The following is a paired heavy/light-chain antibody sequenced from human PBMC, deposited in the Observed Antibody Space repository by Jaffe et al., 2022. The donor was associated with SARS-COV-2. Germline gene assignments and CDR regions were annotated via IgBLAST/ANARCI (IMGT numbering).Heavy chain of an antibody. D-gene: IGHD1-7*01. CDR2: IYYSGST. CDR1: SDSVTSGSYH. J-gene: IGHJ4*02. CDR3: AASEGTRTQITRMAFDY. Sequence: QVQLQESGPGLVEPSETLSLACTVSSDSVTSGSYHWGWVRQPPGKGLEWIGYIYYSGSTNYNPSLMSRVSISVDTSKNQFSLRLTSVTATDTATYFCAASEGTRTQITRMAFDYWGQGTLVTVSS. V-gene: IGHV4-61*01.
Light chain of an antibody. CDR2: YVT. CDR1: SSDVGGYNY. Sequence: QSALTQPASVSGSPGQSITISCTGTSSDVGGYNYVSWYQQHPGKAPRLIIYYVTNRPSGVSTRFSGSKSGNTASLTISGLQAEDEAAYYCYSYTSSSTWVFGGGTRLTVL. J-gene: IGLJ3*02. CDR3: YSYTSSSTWV. V-gene: IGLV2-14*01.